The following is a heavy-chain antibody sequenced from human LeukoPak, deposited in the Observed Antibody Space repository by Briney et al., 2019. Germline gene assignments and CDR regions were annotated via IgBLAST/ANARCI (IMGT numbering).Heavy chain of an antibody. J-gene: IGHJ4*02. CDR1: GGSISSSHW. CDR2: IHHSGST. Sequence: SETLSLTCAVSGGSISSSHWWSWVRQPPGKVLEWIGEIHHSGSTNYNPSLKSRVTISVDTSKNQFSLKLSSVTAADTAVYYCARGGSQWLVLGHFDYWGQGTLVTVSS. V-gene: IGHV4-4*02. CDR3: ARGGSQWLVLGHFDY. D-gene: IGHD6-19*01.